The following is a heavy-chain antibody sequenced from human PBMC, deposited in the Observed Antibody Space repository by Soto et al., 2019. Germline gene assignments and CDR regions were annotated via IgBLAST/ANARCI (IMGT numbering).Heavy chain of an antibody. J-gene: IGHJ6*02. CDR1: GFTFSNAW. D-gene: IGHD3-3*01. Sequence: PGGSLRLSCAASGFTFSNAWMNWVRQAPGKGLEWVGRIKSKTDGGTTDYAAPVKGRFTISRDDSKNTLYLQMNSLKTEDTAVYFCTTTPFFDFWSGYSPPLFHYYYYGMDVWGQGTMVTVSS. V-gene: IGHV3-15*07. CDR2: IKSKTDGGTT. CDR3: TTTPFFDFWSGYSPPLFHYYYYGMDV.